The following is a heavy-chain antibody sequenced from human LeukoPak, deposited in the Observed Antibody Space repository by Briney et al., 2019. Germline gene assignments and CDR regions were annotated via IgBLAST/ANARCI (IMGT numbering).Heavy chain of an antibody. CDR1: GDSVSANGAA. J-gene: IGHJ4*02. CDR3: ARGRGTDIVVVVAATSYYFDY. Sequence: SQTLSLTCAISGDSVSANGAAWNWIRQSPSRGLEWLGRTYYRSKWYNDYAVSVKSRITINPDTSKNQFSLQLNSVTPEDTAVYYCARGRGTDIVVVVAATSYYFDYWGQGTLVTVSS. CDR2: TYYRSKWYN. V-gene: IGHV6-1*01. D-gene: IGHD2-15*01.